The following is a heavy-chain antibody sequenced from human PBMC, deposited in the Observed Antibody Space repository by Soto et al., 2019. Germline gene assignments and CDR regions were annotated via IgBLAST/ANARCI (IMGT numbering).Heavy chain of an antibody. Sequence: QITLKESGPTLVKPTQTLTLTCTFAGFSLSTSGVGVGWIRQPPGKALEWLALIYWDDDKRYSPSLKSRLTITKDTSKNQVVLTMTNMDPVDTATYYCAHRNYGDAQDAFDFWGQGTMVTVSS. V-gene: IGHV2-5*02. CDR3: AHRNYGDAQDAFDF. CDR1: GFSLSTSGVG. D-gene: IGHD4-17*01. J-gene: IGHJ3*01. CDR2: IYWDDDK.